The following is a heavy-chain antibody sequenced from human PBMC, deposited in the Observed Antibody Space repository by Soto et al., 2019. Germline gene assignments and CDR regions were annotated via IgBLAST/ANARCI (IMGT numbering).Heavy chain of an antibody. Sequence: QVTLKESGLVLVKPTETLTLTCAVSGFSLSNAKMGVSWIRQPPGKALEWLAHIFSNDEESYSTSLKSRLTISKDTSKSQVVLTMTDMDPVDTATYYCARKGDTYYYAMDVWGHGITVTVSS. J-gene: IGHJ6*02. CDR1: GFSLSNAKMG. V-gene: IGHV2-26*01. CDR2: IFSNDEE. CDR3: ARKGDTYYYAMDV.